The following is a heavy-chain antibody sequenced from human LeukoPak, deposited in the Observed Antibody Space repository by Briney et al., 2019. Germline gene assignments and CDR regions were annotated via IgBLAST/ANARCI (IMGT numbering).Heavy chain of an antibody. CDR2: IRSKSDRGTT. V-gene: IGHV3-15*01. CDR1: GFTFSNAW. J-gene: IGHJ3*02. D-gene: IGHD3-10*01. CDR3: TTRELRYYGSGTYPVAFDI. Sequence: GGSLRLSCAASGFTFSNAWMNWVRQAPGKGLEWVGRIRSKSDRGTTDYAAPVKGRVTISRDDSKNTLYLQMNSLKTEDTAVYYCTTRELRYYGSGTYPVAFDIWGQGTMVTVSS.